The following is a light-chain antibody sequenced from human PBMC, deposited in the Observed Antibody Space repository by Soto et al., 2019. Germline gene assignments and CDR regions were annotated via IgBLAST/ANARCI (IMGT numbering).Light chain of an antibody. CDR1: RGHNSYA. CDR3: QTWSTDIRV. Sequence: QPVLTQPPSASASLGASVKLTCTLSRGHNSYAIAWHQQQPEKGPRYLMKLNSDGSHSKEDGIPDRFSGSSSGAERYLTISSLQSEDEADYYCQTWSTDIRVFGGGTKLTVL. J-gene: IGLJ3*02. V-gene: IGLV4-69*01. CDR2: LNSDGSH.